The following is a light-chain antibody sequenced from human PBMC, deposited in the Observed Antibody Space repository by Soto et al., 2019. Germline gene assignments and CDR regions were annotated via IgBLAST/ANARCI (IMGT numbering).Light chain of an antibody. V-gene: IGKV3-11*01. CDR1: QSFSIY. Sequence: EIVLTQSPATLSLSPGERATLSCRASQSFSIYLAWYQQKPGQAPRLLIYDSSNRAAGIPARFSARGSGTDFTLFISNLEPEDSAVYYCQHRSNWPPITFGQGTRLEI. CDR2: DSS. J-gene: IGKJ5*01. CDR3: QHRSNWPPIT.